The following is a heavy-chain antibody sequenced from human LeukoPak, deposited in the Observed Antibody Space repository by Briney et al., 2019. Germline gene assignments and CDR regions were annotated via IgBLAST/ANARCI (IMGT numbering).Heavy chain of an antibody. D-gene: IGHD3-16*01. Sequence: GGSLRLLCSASGFTFSDYDMNWVRQAPGKGLEWVSSISGLSSYTYYGESVKGRFSISRDNAKNSLYLQMNSLGAEDTATYYCGRAFPPLRTSSAGDLWGQGILVTVSS. CDR2: ISGLSSYT. J-gene: IGHJ4*02. CDR3: GRAFPPLRTSSAGDL. CDR1: GFTFSDYD. V-gene: IGHV3-21*01.